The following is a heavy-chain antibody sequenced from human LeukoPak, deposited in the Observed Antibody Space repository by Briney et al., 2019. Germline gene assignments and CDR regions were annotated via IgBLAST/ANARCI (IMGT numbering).Heavy chain of an antibody. D-gene: IGHD3-10*01. CDR1: GFTFSSYW. V-gene: IGHV3-7*01. Sequence: GGSLRLSCAASGFTFSSYWMSWVRQVPGKGLEWVANIKQDGSEKYYVDSVKGRFTISRDNAKNSLYLQMNSLRAEDTAVYYCARGGVGSYYKFDYWGQGTLVTVSS. J-gene: IGHJ4*02. CDR2: IKQDGSEK. CDR3: ARGGVGSYYKFDY.